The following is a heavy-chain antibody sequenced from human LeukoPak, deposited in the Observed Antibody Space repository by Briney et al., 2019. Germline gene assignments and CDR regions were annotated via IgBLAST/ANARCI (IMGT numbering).Heavy chain of an antibody. D-gene: IGHD3-3*01. CDR2: INTDGSRT. V-gene: IGHV3-74*01. CDR3: AREITDFSVYYYYMDV. Sequence: GGSLRLSCAASGFTFSSYWMHWVRQAPGKGLVWVSRINTDGSRTSYADSVKGRFTISRDNAKNTLYLQMNSLRAEDTAVYYCAREITDFSVYYYYMDVRGKGTTVTVSS. J-gene: IGHJ6*03. CDR1: GFTFSSYW.